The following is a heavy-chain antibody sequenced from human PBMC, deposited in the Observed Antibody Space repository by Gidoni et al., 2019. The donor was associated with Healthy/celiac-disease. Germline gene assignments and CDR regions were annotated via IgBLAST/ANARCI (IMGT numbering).Heavy chain of an antibody. V-gene: IGHV3-23*01. Sequence: EVQLLESGGGLVQPGGSLRLSCAASGFTFSSYAKSGVRQAPGKGLEWVSAISGSGGSTYYADSVKGRFTISRDNSKNTLYLQMNSLRAEDTAVYYCAKDDSAVRGVILSFRSPLDYWGQGTLVTVSS. CDR3: AKDDSAVRGVILSFRSPLDY. CDR1: GFTFSSYA. D-gene: IGHD3-10*01. J-gene: IGHJ4*02. CDR2: ISGSGGST.